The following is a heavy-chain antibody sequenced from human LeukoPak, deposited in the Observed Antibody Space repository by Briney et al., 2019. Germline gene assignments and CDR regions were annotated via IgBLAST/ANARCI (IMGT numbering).Heavy chain of an antibody. D-gene: IGHD6-19*01. CDR1: GFSFGTYG. V-gene: IGHV3-33*08. J-gene: IGHJ4*02. CDR3: ARGTLEAWGW. Sequence: GGSLRLSCAASGFSFGTYGMNWVRQAPGQGLEWVAVIWYDGSNTYYADSVKGRFTISRDNAKNSLYLQMNSLRAEDTAVYFCARGTLEAWGWWGQGTLVTVSA. CDR2: IWYDGSNT.